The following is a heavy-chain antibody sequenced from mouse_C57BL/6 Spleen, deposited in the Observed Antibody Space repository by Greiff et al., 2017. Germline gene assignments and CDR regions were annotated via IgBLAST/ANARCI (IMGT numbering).Heavy chain of an antibody. CDR1: GFNIQNTY. D-gene: IGHD1-1*01. CDR2: IDPAHGNT. Sequence: EVQLQQSVAELVRPGASVKLSCTASGFNIQNTYMHWVKQRPEQGLEWIGRIDPAHGNTKYAPKFQGQATITADTSSNTAYLLLSSLTSEDTAIYYCARIQRGSYSGSSYDAMDYWGQGTSVTVSS. V-gene: IGHV14-3*01. CDR3: ARIQRGSYSGSSYDAMDY. J-gene: IGHJ4*01.